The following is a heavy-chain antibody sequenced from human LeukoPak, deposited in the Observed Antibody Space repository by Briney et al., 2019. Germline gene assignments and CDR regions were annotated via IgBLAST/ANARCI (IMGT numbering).Heavy chain of an antibody. Sequence: SGGSLRLSCAASGFTFSSYAMHWVRQAPGKGLEWVAVISYDGSNKYYADSVKGRFTISRDNSKNTLYLQMNSLRAEDTAVYYCARDAGYCTNGVCLAKKNYYYYYYMDVWGKGTTVTVSS. CDR2: ISYDGSNK. CDR3: ARDAGYCTNGVCLAKKNYYYYYYMDV. CDR1: GFTFSSYA. V-gene: IGHV3-30*04. D-gene: IGHD2-8*01. J-gene: IGHJ6*03.